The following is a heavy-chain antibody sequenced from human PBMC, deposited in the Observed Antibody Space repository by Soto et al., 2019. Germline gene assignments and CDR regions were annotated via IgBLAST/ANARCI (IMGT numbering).Heavy chain of an antibody. Sequence: PSETLSLTCAVYGGSFSGYYWSWIRQPPGKGLEWIGEINHSGSTNYNLSLKSRVTISVDTSKNQFSLKLSSVTAADTAVYYCARAHIVVVVATRARFDPWGQGTLVTVS. V-gene: IGHV4-34*01. CDR3: ARAHIVVVVATRARFDP. CDR1: GGSFSGYY. D-gene: IGHD2-15*01. J-gene: IGHJ5*02. CDR2: INHSGST.